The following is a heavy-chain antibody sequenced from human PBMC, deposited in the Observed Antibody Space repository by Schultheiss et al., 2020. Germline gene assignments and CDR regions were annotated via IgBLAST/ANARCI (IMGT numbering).Heavy chain of an antibody. CDR1: GFTFSSYA. V-gene: IGHV3-23*01. Sequence: GGSLRLSCAASGFTFSSYAMSWVRQAPGKGLEWVSAISGSGGSTYYADSVKGRFTISRDNSKNTLYLQMNSLRAEDTAVYYCANPLHTAMVLGLDAYYYGMDVWGKGTTVTGSS. CDR2: ISGSGGST. J-gene: IGHJ6*04. CDR3: ANPLHTAMVLGLDAYYYGMDV. D-gene: IGHD5-18*01.